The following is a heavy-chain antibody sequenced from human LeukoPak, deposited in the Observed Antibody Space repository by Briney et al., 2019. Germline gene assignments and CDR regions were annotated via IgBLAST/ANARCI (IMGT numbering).Heavy chain of an antibody. D-gene: IGHD3-10*01. V-gene: IGHV3-7*01. J-gene: IGHJ4*02. CDR2: IKQDGSEK. CDR1: GFTFSSYW. CDR3: ARQDLWFGELLFDY. Sequence: GGSLRLSCAASGFTFSSYWMSWVRQAPGKGLEWVANIKQDGSEKYYVDSVKGRFTISRDNAKNSLYLQMNSLRAEDTAVYYCARQDLWFGELLFDYWGQGTLVTVSS.